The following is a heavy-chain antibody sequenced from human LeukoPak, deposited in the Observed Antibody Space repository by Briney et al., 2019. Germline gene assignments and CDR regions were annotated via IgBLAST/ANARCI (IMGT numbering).Heavy chain of an antibody. D-gene: IGHD3-10*01. Sequence: ASVKVSCKASGYTFTSYDMHWVRQAPGQRLEWMGWINPGNGNTKYSEKFQGRVTITRDTSASTAYMELRSLRSDDTAVYYCARALETNMVRGVNWFDPWGQGTLVTVSS. CDR2: INPGNGNT. CDR1: GYTFTSYD. V-gene: IGHV1-3*01. J-gene: IGHJ5*02. CDR3: ARALETNMVRGVNWFDP.